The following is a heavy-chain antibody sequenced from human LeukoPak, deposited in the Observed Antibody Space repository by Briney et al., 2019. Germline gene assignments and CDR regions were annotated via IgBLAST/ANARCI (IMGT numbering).Heavy chain of an antibody. CDR2: IYYSGTT. CDR3: AREDPQTTVPEGMDV. J-gene: IGHJ6*02. Sequence: PSETLSPTCTVSGGSISNYYWSWIRQSPGKGLEWIGYIYYSGTTNSNPSLKSRVTISVDTSKNQFSLQLRSVTAADTAVYYCAREDPQTTVPEGMDVWGQGTTVIVSS. CDR1: GGSISNYY. V-gene: IGHV4-59*01. D-gene: IGHD4-17*01.